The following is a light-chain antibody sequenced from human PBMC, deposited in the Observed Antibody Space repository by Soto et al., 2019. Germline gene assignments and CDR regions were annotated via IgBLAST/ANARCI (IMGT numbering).Light chain of an antibody. CDR1: SSDVGSYNR. J-gene: IGLJ2*01. CDR2: EVS. V-gene: IGLV2-18*02. Sequence: QSVLTQPPSVSGSPGPSVTISCTGTSSDVGSYNRVSWYQQPPGTAPKLMIYEVSNRPSGVPDRFSGSKSGNTASLTISGLQAEDEADYYCSSYTSSSTVVFGGGTKVTVL. CDR3: SSYTSSSTVV.